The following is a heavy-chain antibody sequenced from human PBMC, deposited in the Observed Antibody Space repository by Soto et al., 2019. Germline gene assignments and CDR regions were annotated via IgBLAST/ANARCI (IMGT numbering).Heavy chain of an antibody. Sequence: SETLSLTCTVSGGSISSYYWSWIRQPPGKGLEWIGYIYYSGSTNYNPSVKSRVTISVDTSKNQFSLKLSSVTAADTAVYYCARSVRGDGDPVYDYWGQGTLVTVSS. V-gene: IGHV4-59*01. D-gene: IGHD3-10*01. CDR1: GGSISSYY. CDR2: IYYSGST. CDR3: ARSVRGDGDPVYDY. J-gene: IGHJ4*02.